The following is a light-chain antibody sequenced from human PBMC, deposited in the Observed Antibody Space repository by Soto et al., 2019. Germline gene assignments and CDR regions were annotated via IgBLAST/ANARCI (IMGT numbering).Light chain of an antibody. CDR2: DVS. Sequence: QSALTQPASVSGSTGQSITISCTGTSSDVGGYNYVSWYQQHPGKAPKLMIYDVSNRPSGVSNRFSGSKSGNTASLTISGLQAEDEADYYCSSYTSSGVFGTGTKVTVL. J-gene: IGLJ1*01. V-gene: IGLV2-14*01. CDR3: SSYTSSGV. CDR1: SSDVGGYNY.